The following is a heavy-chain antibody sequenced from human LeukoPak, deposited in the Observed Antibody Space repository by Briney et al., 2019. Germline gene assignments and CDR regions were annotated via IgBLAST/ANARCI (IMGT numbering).Heavy chain of an antibody. J-gene: IGHJ4*02. D-gene: IGHD1-26*01. CDR3: AKDPRVGATHRFYYFDY. V-gene: IGHV3-23*01. CDR1: GFTFSSYA. CDR2: ISGSGGST. Sequence: GGSLRLSCAASGFTFSSYAMSWVRQAPGEGLEWVSAISGSGGSTYYADSVKGRFTISRDNSKNTLYLQMNSLRAEDTAVYYCAKDPRVGATHRFYYFDYWGQGTLVTVSS.